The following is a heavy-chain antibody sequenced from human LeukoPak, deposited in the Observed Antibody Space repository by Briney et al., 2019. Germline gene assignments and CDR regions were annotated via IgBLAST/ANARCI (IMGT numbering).Heavy chain of an antibody. CDR3: ARWDSSGSFDY. CDR1: GGSISSSSYY. CDR2: IYYSGST. Sequence: SETLSLTCTVSGGSISSSSYYWGWIRQPPGKGLEWIGSIYYSGSTYYNPSLKSRVTISVDTSKNQFSLKLSSVTAADTAVYYCARWDSSGSFDYWGQGTLVTVSS. J-gene: IGHJ4*02. D-gene: IGHD6-19*01. V-gene: IGHV4-39*07.